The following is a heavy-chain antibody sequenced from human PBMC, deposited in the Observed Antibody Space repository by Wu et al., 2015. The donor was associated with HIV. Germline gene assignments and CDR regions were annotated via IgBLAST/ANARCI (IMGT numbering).Heavy chain of an antibody. CDR3: ASPRSPGFSSAWPTYFDY. D-gene: IGHD6-19*01. Sequence: QVHLEQFGGEVKKPGSSVKVTCKASGDGFTSYAVSWVRQAPGQGLEWMGGIIPLFGTTDYAQIFQGRVTITTDESTSTAYMRLSSLRSEDTAVYYCASPRSPGFSSAWPTYFDYWGQGTLVTVSS. CDR2: IIPLFGTT. V-gene: IGHV1-69*05. J-gene: IGHJ4*02. CDR1: GDGFTSYA.